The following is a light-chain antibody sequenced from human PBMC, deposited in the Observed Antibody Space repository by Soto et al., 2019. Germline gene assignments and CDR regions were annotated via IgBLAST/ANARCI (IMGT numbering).Light chain of an antibody. Sequence: DIQMTQSPSSLSASVGDRVTITCRASQSISGYLNWYQQKPGKAPKLLIYAASSLQSGVPSRFSGSGSGTDLTLTISSLQPEDFATYYCQQSYSTPYTFGQGTKVDIK. CDR2: AAS. V-gene: IGKV1-39*01. CDR3: QQSYSTPYT. J-gene: IGKJ2*01. CDR1: QSISGY.